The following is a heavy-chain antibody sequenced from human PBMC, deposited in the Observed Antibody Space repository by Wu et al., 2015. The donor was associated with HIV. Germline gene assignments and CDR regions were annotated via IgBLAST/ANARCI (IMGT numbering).Heavy chain of an antibody. Sequence: QVQLVQSGGEVKNSGASVKVSCKASGYTFTSYGISWVRQAPGQGLEWMGWISAYNGNKNYAQKFQGRITMITDISTSTAYMELRSLRSDDTAVYYCARDRQCSGGSCYRIAFDIWGQGTSGHRLF. CDR2: ISAYNGNK. V-gene: IGHV1-18*01. D-gene: IGHD2-15*01. CDR1: GYTFTSYG. J-gene: IGHJ3*02. CDR3: ARDRQCSGGSCYRIAFDI.